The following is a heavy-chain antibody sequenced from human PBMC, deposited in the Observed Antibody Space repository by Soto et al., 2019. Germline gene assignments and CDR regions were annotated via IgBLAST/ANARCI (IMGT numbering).Heavy chain of an antibody. Sequence: QVRLQESGPGLVKPSETLSLTCSVSGGSVSSGSYYWTWIRQPPGKRLDWIGNIYHSGSTNYNPSLKSRVKTSIDTAKNQFSLKLSSVTAADTAVYYCARGPHADYADYWGQGTLVTVSS. V-gene: IGHV4-61*01. J-gene: IGHJ4*02. CDR1: GGSVSSGSYY. CDR3: ARGPHADYADY. D-gene: IGHD4-17*01. CDR2: IYHSGST.